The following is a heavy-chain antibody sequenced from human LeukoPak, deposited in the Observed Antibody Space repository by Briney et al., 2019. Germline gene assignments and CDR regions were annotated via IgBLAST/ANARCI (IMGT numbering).Heavy chain of an antibody. D-gene: IGHD4-23*01. V-gene: IGHV5-51*01. CDR1: GYSFTTYW. J-gene: IGHJ4*02. CDR3: ARATTVVTPLYFDY. Sequence: GESLKISCKGSGYSFTTYWIAWVRQMPGKGLEWMGIIYPGDSDTRYSPSFQGQVTISADKPISTAYLQWSSLKASDTAMYYCARATTVVTPLYFDYWGQGTLVTVSS. CDR2: IYPGDSDT.